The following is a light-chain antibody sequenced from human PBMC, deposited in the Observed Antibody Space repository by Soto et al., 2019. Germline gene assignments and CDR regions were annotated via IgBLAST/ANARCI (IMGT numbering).Light chain of an antibody. CDR1: SSDVGGYKY. CDR3: SSYQGRGNVGVV. J-gene: IGLJ3*02. V-gene: IGLV2-8*01. Sequence: QSVLTQPPSASGSPGQSVTISCTGTSSDVGGYKYVSWYQQHPGKAPKLMIYEVTKRPSGVPHRFSGSKSGNTASLTVSGLQAEDEADYYCSSYQGRGNVGVVFGGGTKLTVL. CDR2: EVT.